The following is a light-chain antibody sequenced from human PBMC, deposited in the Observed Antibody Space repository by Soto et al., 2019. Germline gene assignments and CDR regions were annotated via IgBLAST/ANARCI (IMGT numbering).Light chain of an antibody. Sequence: IQLTQSPSSLSTSVRDRVTITCRASQGIRSYLAWYQQKPGKAPKLLIYAASTLQSGVPSRFSGSGSGTDFTLTISSLQPEDVATYYCQKYNSAPWTFGQGTKVDIK. CDR3: QKYNSAPWT. V-gene: IGKV1-27*01. CDR2: AAS. CDR1: QGIRSY. J-gene: IGKJ1*01.